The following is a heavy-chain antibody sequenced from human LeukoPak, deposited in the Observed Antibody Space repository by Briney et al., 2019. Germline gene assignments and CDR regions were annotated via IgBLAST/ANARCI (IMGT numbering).Heavy chain of an antibody. CDR3: ARETSITMVRGLRWFDP. CDR2: ISAYNGNT. V-gene: IGHV1-18*01. Sequence: GASVKVSCKASGYTFTSYGISWVRQAPGQGLEWMGWISAYNGNTNYAQKLQGRVTMTTDTSTSTAYMELRSLRSDDTAVYYCARETSITMVRGLRWFDPWGQGTLVTVSS. D-gene: IGHD3-10*01. CDR1: GYTFTSYG. J-gene: IGHJ5*02.